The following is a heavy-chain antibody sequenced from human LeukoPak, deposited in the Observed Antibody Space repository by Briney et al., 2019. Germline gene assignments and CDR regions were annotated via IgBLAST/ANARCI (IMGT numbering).Heavy chain of an antibody. Sequence: GASVKVSCKASGYTFINYHIHWVRQAPGQGLEWMGVINPSRGRTTYAQKFQGRVTMTRDTSTSTVYMELSSLRSEDTAVYYCARPGVGSHEQAEYFQHWGQGTLLTVSS. CDR1: GYTFINYH. D-gene: IGHD1/OR15-1a*01. CDR3: ARPGVGSHEQAEYFQH. V-gene: IGHV1-46*01. J-gene: IGHJ1*01. CDR2: INPSRGRT.